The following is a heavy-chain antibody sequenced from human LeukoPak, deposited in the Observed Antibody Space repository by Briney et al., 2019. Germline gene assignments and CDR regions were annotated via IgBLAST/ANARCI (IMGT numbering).Heavy chain of an antibody. V-gene: IGHV1-69*04. CDR3: ATPQYSSSWYYFDY. CDR2: IIPILGIA. D-gene: IGHD6-13*01. J-gene: IGHJ4*02. CDR1: GGTFSSYA. Sequence: SSGKVSCKASGGTFSSYAISWVRQAPGQGLEWMGRIIPILGIANYAQKFQGRVTITADKSTSTAYMELSSLRSEDTAVYYCATPQYSSSWYYFDYWGQGTLVTVSS.